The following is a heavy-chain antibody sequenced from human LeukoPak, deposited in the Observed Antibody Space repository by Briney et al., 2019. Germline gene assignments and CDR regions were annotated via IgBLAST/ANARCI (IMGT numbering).Heavy chain of an antibody. CDR1: GFTVSSNF. Sequence: GGSLRLSCAASGFTVSSNFMSWVRQAPGKGLEWVSRINSDGSSTSYADSVKGRFTISRDNSKNTLYLQMNSVRAEDTAVYYCSRPSFPYDFDYWGQGTLVTVSS. CDR3: SRPSFPYDFDY. D-gene: IGHD3-16*01. J-gene: IGHJ4*02. V-gene: IGHV3-74*01. CDR2: INSDGSST.